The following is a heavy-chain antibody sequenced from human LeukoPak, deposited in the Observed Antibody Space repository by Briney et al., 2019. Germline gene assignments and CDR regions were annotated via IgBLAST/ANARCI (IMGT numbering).Heavy chain of an antibody. Sequence: SSETLSLTCTVSGGSIRSSSYYWGWIRQPPGKGLEWIGSIYYSGSTYYNASLKSRGTISVYTSKNQFSLKLSSVTAADTAVYYCARRYYDTTDYYSGLGAFDIWGQGTMVTVSS. CDR2: IYYSGST. V-gene: IGHV4-39*01. D-gene: IGHD3-22*01. J-gene: IGHJ3*02. CDR3: ARRYYDTTDYYSGLGAFDI. CDR1: GGSIRSSSYY.